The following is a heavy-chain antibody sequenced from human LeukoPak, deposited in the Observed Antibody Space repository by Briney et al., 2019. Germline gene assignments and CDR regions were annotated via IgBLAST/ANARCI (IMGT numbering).Heavy chain of an antibody. D-gene: IGHD6-13*01. J-gene: IGHJ4*02. CDR1: GGSISSSSYY. CDR2: IYYSGST. CDR3: AGPISSSWLYYFDY. Sequence: SETLSLTCTVSGGSISSSSYYWGWIRQPPGKGLEWIGSIYYSGSTYYNPSLKSRVTISVDTSKNQFSLKLSSVTAADTAVYYCAGPISSSWLYYFDYWSQGTLVTVSS. V-gene: IGHV4-39*07.